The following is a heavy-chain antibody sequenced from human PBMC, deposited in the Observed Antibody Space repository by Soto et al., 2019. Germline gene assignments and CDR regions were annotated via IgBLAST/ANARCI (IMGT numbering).Heavy chain of an antibody. Sequence: SVKVSCKASGVTFSSYAISWVRQAPGQGLEWMGGIIPIFGTANYAQKFQGRVAITADESTSTAYMELSSLRSEDTAVYYCARNGKTGGYPPFDYWGQGTLVTVSS. J-gene: IGHJ4*02. D-gene: IGHD3-22*01. CDR1: GVTFSSYA. CDR2: IIPIFGTA. CDR3: ARNGKTGGYPPFDY. V-gene: IGHV1-69*13.